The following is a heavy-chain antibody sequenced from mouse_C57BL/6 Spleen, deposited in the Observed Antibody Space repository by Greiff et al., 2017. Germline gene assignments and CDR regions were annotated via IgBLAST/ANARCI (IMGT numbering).Heavy chain of an antibody. D-gene: IGHD1-1*01. CDR3: ARRDHISRGYFDV. CDR2: ISSGSRTI. V-gene: IGHV5-17*01. J-gene: IGHJ1*03. Sequence: EVQGVESGGGLVKPGGSLKLSCAASGFTFSDYGMHWVRQAPEKGLEWVAYISSGSRTIYYADTVKGRFTISRDNAKNTLFLQMTSLRSEDTAMYYCARRDHISRGYFDVWGTGTTVTVSS. CDR1: GFTFSDYG.